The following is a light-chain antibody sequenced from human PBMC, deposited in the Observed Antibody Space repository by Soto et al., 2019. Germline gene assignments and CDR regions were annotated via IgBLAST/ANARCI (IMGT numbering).Light chain of an antibody. Sequence: EIVMTQSPATLSVSPGERATLSCRARQSVSSNLAWYQQKPGQAPRLLIYGASTRATGIPARFSGSGSGTEFTLTISSLQSEDFAVYYCQQYNTWWTFGQGTKVEIK. CDR2: GAS. CDR3: QQYNTWWT. CDR1: QSVSSN. V-gene: IGKV3-15*01. J-gene: IGKJ1*01.